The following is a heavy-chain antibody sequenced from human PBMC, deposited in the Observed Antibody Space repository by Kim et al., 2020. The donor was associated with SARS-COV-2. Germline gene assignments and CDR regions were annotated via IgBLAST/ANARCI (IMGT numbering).Heavy chain of an antibody. V-gene: IGHV1-2*02. CDR3: ATRGYSYGPGWYFDY. J-gene: IGHJ4*02. D-gene: IGHD5-18*01. Sequence: QRFQGRVTMTRDTSISTAYMELSRLRSDDTAVYYCATRGYSYGPGWYFDYWGQGTLVTVSS.